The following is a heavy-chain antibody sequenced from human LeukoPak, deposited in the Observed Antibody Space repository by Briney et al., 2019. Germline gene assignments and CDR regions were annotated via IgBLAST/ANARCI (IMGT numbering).Heavy chain of an antibody. CDR1: GFSLTTSGVG. J-gene: IGHJ4*02. Sequence: SGPTLVKPTQTLTLTCSFSGFSLTTSGVGVAWIRQPPGKALEWLALIYWDADKRYSPSLQTRLTITKDTSKNQVVLTLTNMDPVDTGTYYCARHTVGTTHYFFDYWGQGTLVTVSS. D-gene: IGHD1-7*01. V-gene: IGHV2-5*02. CDR2: IYWDADK. CDR3: ARHTVGTTHYFFDY.